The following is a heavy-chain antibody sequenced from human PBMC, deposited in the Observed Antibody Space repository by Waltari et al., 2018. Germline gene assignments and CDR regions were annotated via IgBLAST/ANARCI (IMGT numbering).Heavy chain of an antibody. CDR2: INHSGST. CDR3: ARADSSGWPDY. J-gene: IGHJ4*02. D-gene: IGHD6-19*01. Sequence: QVQLQQWGAGLLKPSETLSLTCAVYGGSFSGYYWSWIRQPPGKGLEWIGEINHSGSTNYNPSLKSRVTISVDTSKNQFSLKLSSVTAADTAVYYCARADSSGWPDYWGQGTLVTVSS. CDR1: GGSFSGYY. V-gene: IGHV4-34*01.